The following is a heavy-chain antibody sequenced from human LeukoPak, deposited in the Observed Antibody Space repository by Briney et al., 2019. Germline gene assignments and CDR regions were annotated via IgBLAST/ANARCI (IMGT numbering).Heavy chain of an antibody. V-gene: IGHV1-2*02. CDR2: INPHSGGT. Sequence: ASVKVSCKASGFTFTGYYIHWVRQAPGQGLEWMGYINPHSGGTNSPQKFQGRVTMTTDTSISAAYMELSSLISDDTAVYYCARAGGSGWPRSFDYWGQGTLVTVSS. CDR3: ARAGGSGWPRSFDY. CDR1: GFTFTGYY. D-gene: IGHD6-19*01. J-gene: IGHJ4*02.